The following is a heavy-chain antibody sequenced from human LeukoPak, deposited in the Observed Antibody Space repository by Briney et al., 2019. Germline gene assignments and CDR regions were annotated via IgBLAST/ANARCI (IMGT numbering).Heavy chain of an antibody. CDR3: ARVMGGNWFDP. D-gene: IGHD2-8*01. CDR2: ISAYNGNT. V-gene: IGHV1-18*01. Sequence: ASVKVSCKASGGTFSSYAISWVRQAPGQGLEWMGWISAYNGNTNYAQKLQGRVTMTTDTSTSTAYMELRSLRSDDTAVYYCARVMGGNWFDPWGQGTLVTVSS. J-gene: IGHJ5*02. CDR1: GGTFSSYA.